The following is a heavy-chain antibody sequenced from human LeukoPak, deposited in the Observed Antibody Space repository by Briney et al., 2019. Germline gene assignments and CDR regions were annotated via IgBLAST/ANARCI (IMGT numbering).Heavy chain of an antibody. CDR3: AKGATALSYYYMDV. D-gene: IGHD2-21*02. CDR2: ISGSGGST. CDR1: GFTFSDYP. Sequence: GGSLRLSCAASGFTFSDYPMNWVRQAPGKGLEWISSISGSGGSTYYADSMKGRFTISRDNSKNTLYLQKNSLRVENTAVYYCAKGATALSYYYMDVWGKGTTVTVSS. V-gene: IGHV3-23*01. J-gene: IGHJ6*03.